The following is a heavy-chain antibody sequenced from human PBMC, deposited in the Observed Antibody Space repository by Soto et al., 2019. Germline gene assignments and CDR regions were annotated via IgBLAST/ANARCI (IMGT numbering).Heavy chain of an antibody. Sequence: QVQLQQWGAGLLKPSETLSLTCAVYGGSISSGRYYWSWIRQPPGMGLEWIGEMSHSGGTHFNPSLNSRGTISVDRPKDQFPLKMSSVAAADPALYYCARVERGTATTVVCAFDMWGPGAMVTVSS. J-gene: IGHJ3*02. CDR1: GGSISSGRYY. CDR2: MSHSGGT. V-gene: IGHV4-34*01. D-gene: IGHD1-1*01. CDR3: ARVERGTATTVVCAFDM.